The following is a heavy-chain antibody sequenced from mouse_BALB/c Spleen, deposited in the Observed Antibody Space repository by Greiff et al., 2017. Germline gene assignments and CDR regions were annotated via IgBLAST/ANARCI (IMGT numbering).Heavy chain of an antibody. CDR3: ARRGISTMITGFAY. J-gene: IGHJ3*01. CDR1: GFTFSSYG. V-gene: IGHV5-6-3*01. D-gene: IGHD2-4*01. CDR2: INSNGGST. Sequence: EVMLVESGGGLVQPGGSLKLSCAASGFTFSSYGMSWVRQTPDKRLELVATINSNGGSTYYPDSVKGRFTISRDNAKNTLYLQMSSLKSEDTAMYYCARRGISTMITGFAYWGQGTLVTVSA.